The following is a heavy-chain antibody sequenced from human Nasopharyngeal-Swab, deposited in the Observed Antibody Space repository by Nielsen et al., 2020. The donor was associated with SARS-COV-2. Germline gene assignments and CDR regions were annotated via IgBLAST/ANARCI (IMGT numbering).Heavy chain of an antibody. CDR2: TYYRSKWYN. D-gene: IGHD1-1*01. CDR1: GDSVSSNSAA. Sequence: SETLSLTCAISGDSVSSNSAAWNWIRQSPSRGLEWLGRTYYRSKWYNDYAVSVKSRITNNPDTSKNQFSLQLNSVTPEDTAVYYCARGTGPTYYFDYWGQGTLVTVSS. J-gene: IGHJ4*02. V-gene: IGHV6-1*01. CDR3: ARGTGPTYYFDY.